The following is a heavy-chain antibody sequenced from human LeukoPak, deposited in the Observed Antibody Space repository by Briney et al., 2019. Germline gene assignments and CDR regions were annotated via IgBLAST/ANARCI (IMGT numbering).Heavy chain of an antibody. Sequence: PGGSLRLSCAASGFTFSNYAMSWVRQAPGKGLEWVSSFSGSGDSTIYADSVQGRFTISRDNSKNTLYLQMNGLRAEDTAIYYCAKDRARYYGYVHFEYWGQGTLVTVSS. CDR1: GFTFSNYA. D-gene: IGHD5-12*01. CDR2: FSGSGDST. V-gene: IGHV3-23*01. J-gene: IGHJ4*02. CDR3: AKDRARYYGYVHFEY.